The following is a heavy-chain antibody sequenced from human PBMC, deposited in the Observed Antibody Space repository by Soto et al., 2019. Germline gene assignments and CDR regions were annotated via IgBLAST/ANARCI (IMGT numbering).Heavy chain of an antibody. CDR1: GYSFTSYW. J-gene: IGHJ3*02. CDR3: ARTRAAAVYDAFDI. V-gene: IGHV5-51*01. CDR2: IYPGDSDT. Sequence: GESPMISCNGSGYSFTSYWIGWVRQTPGKGLEWMGIIYPGDSDTRYSPSFQGQVTISADNSISTAYLQWSSLKASDTAMYYCARTRAAAVYDAFDIWGQGTMVTVSS. D-gene: IGHD6-13*01.